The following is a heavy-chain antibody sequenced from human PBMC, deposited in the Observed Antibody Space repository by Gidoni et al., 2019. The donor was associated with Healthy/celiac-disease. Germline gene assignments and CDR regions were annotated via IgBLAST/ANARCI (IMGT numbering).Heavy chain of an antibody. D-gene: IGHD3-22*01. V-gene: IGHV4-59*01. J-gene: IGHJ4*02. CDR3: ARGGGDVDYYDSSGYSHFDY. CDR1: GGSISSYY. Sequence: QVQLQESGPGLVKPSETLSLTCTVSGGSISSYYWSWIRQPPGKGLEWIGYIYYSGSTNYNPPLQSRVTIPVDTSKTQFSLKLSSVTAADTAVYYCARGGGDVDYYDSSGYSHFDYWGQGTLVTVSS. CDR2: IYYSGST.